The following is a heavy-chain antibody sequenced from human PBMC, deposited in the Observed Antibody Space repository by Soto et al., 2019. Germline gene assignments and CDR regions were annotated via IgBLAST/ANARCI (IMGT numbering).Heavy chain of an antibody. CDR2: IIPIFGTP. V-gene: IGHV1-69*13. CDR3: ARDKTGYYDSSVYSRGLDY. CDR1: GGTFSSYA. Sequence: SVKVSCKXSGGTFSSYAISWVRQAPGQGLEWMGGIIPIFGTPNYAQKFQGRVTITADVSTSTAYMELSSLRSEDAAVYYCARDKTGYYDSSVYSRGLDYWGQGTLVTVSS. D-gene: IGHD3-22*01. J-gene: IGHJ4*02.